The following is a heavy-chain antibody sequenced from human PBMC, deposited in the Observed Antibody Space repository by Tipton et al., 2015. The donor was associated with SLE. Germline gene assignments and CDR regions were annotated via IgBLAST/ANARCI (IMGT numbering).Heavy chain of an antibody. J-gene: IGHJ4*02. D-gene: IGHD2-21*01. CDR3: ASSLLFSFDY. V-gene: IGHV3-7*01. Sequence: SLRLSCVASGFDFSIFWMSWVRQAPGKGLEWVANINSDGSEENYMESMKGRFTISRDNSKNTLYLQMNSLRAEDTAVYYCASSLLFSFDYWGQGTLVTVSS. CDR1: GFDFSIFW. CDR2: INSDGSEE.